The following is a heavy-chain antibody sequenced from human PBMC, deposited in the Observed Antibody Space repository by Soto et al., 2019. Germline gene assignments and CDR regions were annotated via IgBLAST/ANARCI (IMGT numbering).Heavy chain of an antibody. CDR3: ARDPTVTTSTNYYGMDV. V-gene: IGHV1-46*01. D-gene: IGHD4-17*01. J-gene: IGHJ6*02. CDR2: INPGGGST. Sequence: ASVKVSCKASGYTFTSYYMHWVRQAPGQGLEWMGIINPGGGSTSYAQKFQGRVTMTRDTSTSTVYMELSSLRSEDTAVYYCARDPTVTTSTNYYGMDVWGQGTTVTVS. CDR1: GYTFTSYY.